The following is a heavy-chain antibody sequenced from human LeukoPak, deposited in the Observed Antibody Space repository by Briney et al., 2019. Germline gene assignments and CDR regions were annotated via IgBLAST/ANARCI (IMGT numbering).Heavy chain of an antibody. V-gene: IGHV4-34*01. CDR3: AGRPPNSIAARPYYYYMDV. J-gene: IGHJ6*03. CDR2: INHSGST. CDR1: GGSFSGYY. D-gene: IGHD6-6*01. Sequence: SETLSLTCAVYGGSFSGYYWSWIRQPPGKGLEWIGEINHSGSTNYNPSLKSRVTISVDTSKNQFSLKLSSVTAADTAVYYCAGRPPNSIAARPYYYYMDVWGKGTTVTVSS.